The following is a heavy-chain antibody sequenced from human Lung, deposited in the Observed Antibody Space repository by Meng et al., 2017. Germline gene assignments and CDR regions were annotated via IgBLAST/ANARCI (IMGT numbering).Heavy chain of an antibody. CDR3: ARAEEEYCSGGSCPNFDF. Sequence: QVQLVQSGGEVKKPGASVKVSCKASGYIFTRYGIIWVRQAPGQGLEWMGWISGYNGNTNYAQKLQGRVTMTTDTSTSTAYMELRSLRSDDTAVYYCARAEEEYCSGGSCPNFDFWGQGTLVTVSS. CDR1: GYIFTRYG. CDR2: ISGYNGNT. J-gene: IGHJ4*02. V-gene: IGHV1-18*01. D-gene: IGHD2-15*01.